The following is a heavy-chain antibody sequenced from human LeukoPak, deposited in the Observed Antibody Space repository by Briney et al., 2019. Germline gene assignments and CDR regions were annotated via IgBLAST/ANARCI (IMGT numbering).Heavy chain of an antibody. CDR2: ISGSSSYT. Sequence: PGGSLRLSCAASGFTFSDYYMSWIRQAPGKGLEWVSYISGSSSYTNYPDSMKGRFTISRDNAKNSLYLQMNSLRAEDTAVYYCAREDSLSHYFDYWGQGTLVTVSS. CDR3: AREDSLSHYFDY. J-gene: IGHJ4*02. CDR1: GFTFSDYY. V-gene: IGHV3-11*06. D-gene: IGHD3-22*01.